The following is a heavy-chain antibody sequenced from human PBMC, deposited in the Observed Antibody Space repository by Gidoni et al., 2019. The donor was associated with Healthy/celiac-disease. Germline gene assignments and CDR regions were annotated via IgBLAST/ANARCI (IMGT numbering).Heavy chain of an antibody. Sequence: EVQLLDSGGGLVQSGGSLRFSCAASGFTFSSYALGWVRQAPGEGLGWVSAIGGRSGSTYYAGSVKGRFTISRDNSKNTLYLQMNSLRAEDTAVYYCAKALGVATSNWGQGTLVTVSS. CDR3: AKALGVATSN. D-gene: IGHD5-12*01. J-gene: IGHJ4*02. CDR2: IGGRSGST. CDR1: GFTFSSYA. V-gene: IGHV3-23*01.